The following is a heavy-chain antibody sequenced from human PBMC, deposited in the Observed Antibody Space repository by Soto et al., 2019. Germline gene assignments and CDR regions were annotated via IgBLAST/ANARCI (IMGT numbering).Heavy chain of an antibody. CDR3: ARDLWTY. CDR1: GVTFRSYS. CDR2: ISSNSRTM. V-gene: IGHV3-48*02. J-gene: IGHJ4*02. Sequence: GGDLGISCSFSGVTFRSYSMKWVRQAPGKGLEWVSYISSNSRTMFYADSVKGRFTISRDNAKNSLYLQMSSLRDEDTALYYCARDLWTYWGQGVLVT. D-gene: IGHD3-3*01.